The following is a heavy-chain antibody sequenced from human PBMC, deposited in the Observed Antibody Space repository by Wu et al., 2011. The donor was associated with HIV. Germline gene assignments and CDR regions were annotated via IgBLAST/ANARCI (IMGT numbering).Heavy chain of an antibody. Sequence: KPGSSVKVSCKASGGTFSSYAISWVRQAPGQGLEWMGRIIPIFGTANYAQKFQGRVTITADKSTDTAYMELSSLRSEDTAVYYCGKGEAGYYHYYYMDVWGKGTTVTVS. J-gene: IGHJ6*03. CDR2: IIPIFGTA. D-gene: IGHD1-26*01. V-gene: IGHV1-69*06. CDR1: GGTFSSYA. CDR3: GKGEAGYYHYYYMDV.